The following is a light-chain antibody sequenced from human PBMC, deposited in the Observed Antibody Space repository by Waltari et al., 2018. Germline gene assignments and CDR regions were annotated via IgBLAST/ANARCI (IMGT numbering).Light chain of an antibody. J-gene: IGKJ1*01. V-gene: IGKV3-20*01. CDR2: GAS. CDR3: QNHERLPAV. Sequence: EIVLTQSPATLSLSPGERAPLPYRASQNIGGYLNWYHQNPGPAPRLLIYGASSRAAGVSDRFSGSGAGTDFSLSSSRLEPEDFAVYYCQNHERLPAVFGQGTKVEIK. CDR1: QNIGGY.